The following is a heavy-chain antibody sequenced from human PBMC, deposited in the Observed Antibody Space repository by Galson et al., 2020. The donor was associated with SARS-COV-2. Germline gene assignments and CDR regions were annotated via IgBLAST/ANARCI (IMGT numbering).Heavy chain of an antibody. D-gene: IGHD3-22*01. Sequence: VKVSCKASGYTFTGYYMHWVRQAPGQGLEWMGWINPNSGGTNYAQKFQGRVTMTRDTSISTAYMELSRLRSDDTAVYYCARQDGITMIVVVENWFDPWGQGTLVTVSS. CDR2: INPNSGGT. CDR3: ARQDGITMIVVVENWFDP. J-gene: IGHJ5*02. V-gene: IGHV1-2*02. CDR1: GYTFTGYY.